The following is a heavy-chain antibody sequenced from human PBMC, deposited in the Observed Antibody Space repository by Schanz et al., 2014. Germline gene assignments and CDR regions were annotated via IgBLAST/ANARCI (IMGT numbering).Heavy chain of an antibody. CDR1: GFTFSSYS. V-gene: IGHV3-23*04. CDR2: ISGSGGST. J-gene: IGHJ3*02. Sequence: EVQLVQSGGGLVQPGGSLRLSCAASGFTFSSYSMNWVRQAPGKGLEWVSAISGSGGSTYYADSVKGRFTISRDNPKNTLKLQMNSLRAEETAVYDCAKGRFGELREFESWGQGTMVTVSS. D-gene: IGHD3-10*01. CDR3: AKGRFGELREFES.